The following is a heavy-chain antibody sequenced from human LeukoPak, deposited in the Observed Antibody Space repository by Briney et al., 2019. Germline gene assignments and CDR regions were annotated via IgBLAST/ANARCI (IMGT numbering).Heavy chain of an antibody. Sequence: SVKVSCKASGGTFSSYAISWVRQAPGQGLEWMGGIIPIFGTANYAQKFQGRVTITTDESTSTAYMELSSLRSEDTAVYYCAREGSSGWLFDYWGQGTLVTVSS. CDR1: GGTFSSYA. CDR2: IIPIFGTA. CDR3: AREGSSGWLFDY. J-gene: IGHJ4*02. D-gene: IGHD6-19*01. V-gene: IGHV1-69*05.